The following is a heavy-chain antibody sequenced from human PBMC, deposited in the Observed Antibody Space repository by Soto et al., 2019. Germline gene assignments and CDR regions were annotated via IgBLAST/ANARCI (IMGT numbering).Heavy chain of an antibody. CDR2: IYHSGST. D-gene: IGHD1-1*01. CDR3: ARATGTLRSRNCDY. V-gene: IGHV4-30-2*01. Sequence: PSETLSLTCAVSGGSISSGSYSWSWIRQPPVKGLEWIGYIYHSGSTYYNPSLKSRVTISVDRSKNQFSLRLSSVTAADTAVYYCARATGTLRSRNCDYWGQGSLVTVSS. J-gene: IGHJ4*02. CDR1: GGSISSGSYS.